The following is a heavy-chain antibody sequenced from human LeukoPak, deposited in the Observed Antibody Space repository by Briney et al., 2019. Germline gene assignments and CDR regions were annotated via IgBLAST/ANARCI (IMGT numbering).Heavy chain of an antibody. CDR1: GGSISSGSYY. D-gene: IGHD5-18*01. Sequence: SQTLSLTCTVSGGSISSGSYYWNWIRQPAGKGLEWIGRIYTSGSTDYNPSLKSRVTVSVDTSENQFSLKLRSVTAADTAVYYCARVVDTAILTLDAFNIWGQGTMVTVSS. CDR3: ARVVDTAILTLDAFNI. CDR2: IYTSGST. V-gene: IGHV4-61*02. J-gene: IGHJ3*02.